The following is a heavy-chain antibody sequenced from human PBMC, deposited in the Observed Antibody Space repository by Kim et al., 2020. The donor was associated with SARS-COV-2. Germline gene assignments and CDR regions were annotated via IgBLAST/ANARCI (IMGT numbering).Heavy chain of an antibody. CDR1: GGSISSGSYY. D-gene: IGHD5-12*01. CDR3: AIVWATTSYYYYYGMDV. J-gene: IGHJ6*02. CDR2: IYTSGST. V-gene: IGHV4-61*02. Sequence: SETLSLTCTVSGGSISSGSYYWSWIRQPAGKGLEWIGRIYTSGSTNYNPSLKSRVTISVDTSKNQFSLKLSSVTAADTTVYYCAIVWATTSYYYYYGMDVWGQGTTVTVSS.